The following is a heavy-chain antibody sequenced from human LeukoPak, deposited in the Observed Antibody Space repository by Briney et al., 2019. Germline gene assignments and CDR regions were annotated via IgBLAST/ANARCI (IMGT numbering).Heavy chain of an antibody. J-gene: IGHJ3*02. D-gene: IGHD1-1*01. CDR2: MFSGGYT. CDR3: TRDTGASAAGTIVADASDI. CDR1: GLSVRNEY. V-gene: IGHV3-53*01. Sequence: GGSLRLSCTASGLSVRNEYMSWVRQTPGKGLEWVGVMFSGGYTSYADSVKGRFTLSRDNSENILYLQMDNLRVEDTAIYYCTRDTGASAAGTIVADASDIWGQGIMVTVSS.